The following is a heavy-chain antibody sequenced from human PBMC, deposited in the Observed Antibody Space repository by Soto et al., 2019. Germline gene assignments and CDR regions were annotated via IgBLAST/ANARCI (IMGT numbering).Heavy chain of an antibody. CDR1: GYTFTRSG. J-gene: IGHJ6*02. CDR2: ISTYNGDT. V-gene: IGHV1-18*01. CDR3: AREDVAPYYYYGMDV. D-gene: IGHD5-12*01. Sequence: ASVKVSCKASGYTFTRSGISWVRQAPGQGLVLMGWISTYNGDTNYAQKFQGRVTMTTDTSTSTAYMELRSLRSDDTAVYYCAREDVAPYYYYGMDVWGQGTTVTVSS.